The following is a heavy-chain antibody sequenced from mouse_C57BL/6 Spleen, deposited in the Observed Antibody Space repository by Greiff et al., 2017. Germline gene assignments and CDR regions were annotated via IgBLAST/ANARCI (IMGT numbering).Heavy chain of an antibody. CDR2: IYPGSGST. J-gene: IGHJ4*01. V-gene: IGHV1-55*01. CDR3: ARADYDDVKDYYSMDY. D-gene: IGHD2-4*01. CDR1: GYTFTSYW. Sequence: QVQLQQPGAELVKPGASVKMSCKASGYTFTSYWITWVKQRPGQGLEWIGDIYPGSGSTNYNEKFKSKATLTVDTSSSTAYMQLSSLTSEDSAVYYSARADYDDVKDYYSMDYWGQGTSVTVSS.